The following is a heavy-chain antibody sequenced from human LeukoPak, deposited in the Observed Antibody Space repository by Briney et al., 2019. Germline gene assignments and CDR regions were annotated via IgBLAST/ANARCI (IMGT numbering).Heavy chain of an antibody. CDR1: GGSISSYY. V-gene: IGHV4-59*01. D-gene: IGHD3-22*01. J-gene: IGHJ4*02. CDR2: IYYSGST. CDR3: ARVTGYMIEDYFDY. Sequence: SETLSLTCIVSGGSISSYYWSWIRQPPGKGLEWIGYIYYSGSTNYNPSLKSRVTISVDTSKNQFSLRLRSVTAADTAVYYCARVTGYMIEDYFDYWGQGTLVTVSS.